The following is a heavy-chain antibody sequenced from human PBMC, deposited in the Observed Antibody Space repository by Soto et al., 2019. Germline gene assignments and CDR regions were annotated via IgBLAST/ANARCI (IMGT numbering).Heavy chain of an antibody. CDR3: AKSIAAAGTRAYYYYGMDV. CDR1: GFTFSSYA. J-gene: IGHJ6*02. V-gene: IGHV3-23*01. D-gene: IGHD6-13*01. Sequence: GGSLRLSCAASGFTFSSYAMSWVRQAPGKGLEWVSAISGSGGSTYYADSVKGRFTISRGNSKNTLYLQMNSLRAEDTAVYYCAKSIAAAGTRAYYYYGMDVWGQGTTVTVSS. CDR2: ISGSGGST.